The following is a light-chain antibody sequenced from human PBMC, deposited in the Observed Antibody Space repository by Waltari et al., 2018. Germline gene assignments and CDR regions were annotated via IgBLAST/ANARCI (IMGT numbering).Light chain of an antibody. CDR2: DVS. V-gene: IGLV2-11*01. J-gene: IGLJ1*01. Sequence: QAALTQPPSVSGSPGQSVTISCPGTSSDIGGYNYVSWYQQHPGKAPKLMIDDVSQRPSGVSDRFAGFKSGNTASLTISGLQAADEADYHCNSYAGSNTYIFGIGTRLTVL. CDR1: SSDIGGYNY. CDR3: NSYAGSNTYI.